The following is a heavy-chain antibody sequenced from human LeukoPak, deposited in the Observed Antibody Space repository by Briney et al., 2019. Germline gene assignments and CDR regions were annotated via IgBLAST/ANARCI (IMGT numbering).Heavy chain of an antibody. CDR3: AKDPLTSHYYYDSSGYQDY. Sequence: ASVKVSCKASGYTFTSYYMHWVRQAPGQGLEWMGIINPSGGSTSYAQKFQGRVTMTRDTSTSTVYMELSSLRSEDTAVYYCAKDPLTSHYYYDSSGYQDYWGQGTLVTVSS. CDR2: INPSGGST. V-gene: IGHV1-46*01. J-gene: IGHJ4*02. D-gene: IGHD3-22*01. CDR1: GYTFTSYY.